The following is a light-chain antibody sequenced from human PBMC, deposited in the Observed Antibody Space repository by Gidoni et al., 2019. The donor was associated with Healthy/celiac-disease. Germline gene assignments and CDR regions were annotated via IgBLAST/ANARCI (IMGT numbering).Light chain of an antibody. Sequence: DIQMTKSPSSLSASVGDRVTITCRASQSISSYLNWYQQKPGKAPKLLIYAASSLQSGVPSRFSGSGSGTDFTLTTSSLQPEDFATYYCQQSYSTPPTFGQGTKVEIK. V-gene: IGKV1-39*01. CDR1: QSISSY. J-gene: IGKJ1*01. CDR3: QQSYSTPPT. CDR2: AAS.